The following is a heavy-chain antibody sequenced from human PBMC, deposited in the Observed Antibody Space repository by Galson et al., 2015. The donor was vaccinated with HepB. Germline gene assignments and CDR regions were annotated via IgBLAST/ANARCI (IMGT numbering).Heavy chain of an antibody. V-gene: IGHV3-43*01. Sequence: SLRLSCAASGFTFDDYSMHWVRQAPGKGLEWVSLISWDGGSTYYADSVKGRFTISRDNSKNSLYLQMNSLRTEDTALYYCAKDMGGSGSYPTHYYYYYGMDVWGQGTTVTVSS. J-gene: IGHJ6*02. D-gene: IGHD3-10*01. CDR1: GFTFDDYS. CDR3: AKDMGGSGSYPTHYYYYYGMDV. CDR2: ISWDGGST.